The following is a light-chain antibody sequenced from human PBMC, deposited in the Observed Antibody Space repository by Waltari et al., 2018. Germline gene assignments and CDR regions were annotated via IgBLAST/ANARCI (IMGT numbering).Light chain of an antibody. CDR1: ALPKQY. J-gene: IGLJ2*01. CDR2: RDT. V-gene: IGLV3-25*03. CDR3: QSADNSDVL. Sequence: SFELTQPPSVSVSPGQTARITCSGDALPKQYAFWYQQKPGLAPVLVICRDTGGPSGIPERFSGSSSGTTVALTISGVQVEDEADYYCQSADNSDVLFGGGTKLTVL.